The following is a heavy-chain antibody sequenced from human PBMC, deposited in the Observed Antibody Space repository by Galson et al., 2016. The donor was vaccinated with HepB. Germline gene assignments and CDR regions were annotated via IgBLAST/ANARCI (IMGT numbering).Heavy chain of an antibody. CDR2: TNHTSNWYS. CDR3: ARGHLVVPFSFYFDY. V-gene: IGHV6-1*01. Sequence: CAISGDSVSSKSAAWNRIRHSPSRGLEWLGRTNHTSNWYSDYAVSVKSRITINPDTSKNQFSLQLNSVTPEDTAVYYCARGHLVVPFSFYFDYWGQGSLVTVSS. CDR1: GDSVSSKSAA. D-gene: IGHD2-15*01. J-gene: IGHJ4*02.